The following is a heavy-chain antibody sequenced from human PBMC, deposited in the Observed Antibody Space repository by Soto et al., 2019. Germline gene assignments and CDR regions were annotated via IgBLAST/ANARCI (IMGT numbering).Heavy chain of an antibody. CDR3: ARAIAGGYGHTALDY. Sequence: QVQLVQSGAEVKKPGASVKVSCKASGYTFSNYGIIWVRQAPGQGLEWMGWINAYNGNTDYAQKVQGRVTMTTDTSTSTAYMELRSLRSDDRAVYYCARAIAGGYGHTALDYWGQGALVTVSS. V-gene: IGHV1-18*01. J-gene: IGHJ4*02. D-gene: IGHD5-18*01. CDR1: GYTFSNYG. CDR2: INAYNGNT.